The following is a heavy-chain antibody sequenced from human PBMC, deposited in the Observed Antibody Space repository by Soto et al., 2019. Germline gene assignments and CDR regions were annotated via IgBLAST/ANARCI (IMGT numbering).Heavy chain of an antibody. V-gene: IGHV3-64*01. CDR2: ISSNGGST. CDR1: GFTFSSYA. D-gene: IGHD7-27*01. CDR3: ARALGYAFDI. J-gene: IGHJ3*02. Sequence: GGSLRLSCAASGFTFSSYAMHWVRQAPGKGLEYVSAISSNGGSTYYAKYVKGRFTITRDNSKNTLNLQMGSLRAEDMAVYYCARALGYAFDIWGQGTMVTVSS.